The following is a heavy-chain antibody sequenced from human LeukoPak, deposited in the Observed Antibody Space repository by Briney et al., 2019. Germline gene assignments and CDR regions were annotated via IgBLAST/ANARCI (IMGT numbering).Heavy chain of an antibody. CDR1: GFTISSNY. CDR3: ARDIDWGYAMNY. CDR2: FHTSGNT. V-gene: IGHV3-66*03. D-gene: IGHD2-8*01. J-gene: IGHJ4*02. Sequence: TGGSLRLSCAASGFTISSNYMNWVRQARGKGLEWVSVFHTSGNTYYSDSVKGRFTISRDNSKSTVYLQMNSLRPEDTAIYYCARDIDWGYAMNYWGQGTLVTVSS.